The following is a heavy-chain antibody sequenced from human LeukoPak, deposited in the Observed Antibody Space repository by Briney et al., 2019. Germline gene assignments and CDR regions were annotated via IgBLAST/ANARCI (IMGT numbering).Heavy chain of an antibody. CDR1: VFTFSVYS. J-gene: IGHJ4*02. D-gene: IGHD3-3*01. Sequence: GGSLRLFCAASVFTFSVYSMNWVRQARGKGLEWVSYIRSSRNNIYYADSMRGRFITYRDNAKNSLYLQMNRLRDADTAVYYCARSGLRFLELLDYWGQGTLVTVSS. CDR2: IRSSRNNI. CDR3: ARSGLRFLELLDY. V-gene: IGHV3-48*02.